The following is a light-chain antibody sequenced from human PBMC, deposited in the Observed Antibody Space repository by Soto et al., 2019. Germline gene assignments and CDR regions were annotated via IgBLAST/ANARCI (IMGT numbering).Light chain of an antibody. J-gene: IGLJ1*01. V-gene: IGLV2-14*01. Sequence: QSALTQPASVSGSPGQSITISCTGTGSDISAYNYVSWYQQHPGKAPKLMIYEVGDRPSGLSNRFSGSKSGNTASLTISRLQPEDEADSYCSSYTSNNFYVFGTGTKLTVL. CDR3: SSYTSNNFYV. CDR2: EVG. CDR1: GSDISAYNY.